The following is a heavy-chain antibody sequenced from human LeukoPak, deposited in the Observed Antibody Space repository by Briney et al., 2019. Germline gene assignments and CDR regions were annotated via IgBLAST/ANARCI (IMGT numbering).Heavy chain of an antibody. V-gene: IGHV4-4*02. Sequence: SETPSLTCALSTVSFSSGNFWSWVRPPPGEGLEWIGEVHKSGRTNYNPSLKTRVTISIDASSNQSSLELNSVTAADTAMYYCARELLGAPTPGAYWGHGTRVTVSS. D-gene: IGHD1-26*01. J-gene: IGHJ4*01. CDR1: TVSFSSGNF. CDR3: ARELLGAPTPGAY. CDR2: VHKSGRT.